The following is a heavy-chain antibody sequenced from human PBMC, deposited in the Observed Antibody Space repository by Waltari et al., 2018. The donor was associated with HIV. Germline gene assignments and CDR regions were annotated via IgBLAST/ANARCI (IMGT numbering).Heavy chain of an antibody. CDR1: GYTFIGNY. J-gene: IGHJ5*01. CDR3: ARDRPHNWFDS. Sequence: QAQLVQSVAEVKNPGASVKLSCKASGYTFIGNYINWVRPAPGQGLEWMGVISPRGGFLHYAQILRGRVTITSDTSTSTVYMDLSSLESEDTAVYYCARDRPHNWFDSWGQGTLVTVSS. CDR2: ISPRGGFL. V-gene: IGHV1-46*01.